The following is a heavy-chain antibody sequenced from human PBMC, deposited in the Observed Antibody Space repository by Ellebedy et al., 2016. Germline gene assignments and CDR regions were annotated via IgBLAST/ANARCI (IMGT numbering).Heavy chain of an antibody. Sequence: ASVKVSXXASGYIFTGNYMHWVRQAPGQGLEWMGWINPNSGGTNYAQKFQGRVTMTRDTSISTAYMELSSLRSEDTAVYYCARRRGLGGWKDWFDPWGPGTLVTVSS. J-gene: IGHJ5*02. CDR3: ARRRGLGGWKDWFDP. D-gene: IGHD3/OR15-3a*01. CDR2: INPNSGGT. V-gene: IGHV1-2*02. CDR1: GYIFTGNY.